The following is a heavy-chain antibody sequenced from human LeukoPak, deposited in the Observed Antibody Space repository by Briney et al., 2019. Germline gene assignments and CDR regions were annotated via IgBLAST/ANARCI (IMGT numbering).Heavy chain of an antibody. Sequence: ASVKVSCKASGYYFSNYGISWVRQAPGQGPEWMGWISVYNGNTKYAQKFQGRVTMTTDTSTSTAYMELRSLRSDDTAVYYCTRSDHCYGSGSPPNWFDPWGQGTLVTVSS. CDR1: GYYFSNYG. CDR2: ISVYNGNT. J-gene: IGHJ5*02. D-gene: IGHD3-10*01. CDR3: TRSDHCYGSGSPPNWFDP. V-gene: IGHV1-18*01.